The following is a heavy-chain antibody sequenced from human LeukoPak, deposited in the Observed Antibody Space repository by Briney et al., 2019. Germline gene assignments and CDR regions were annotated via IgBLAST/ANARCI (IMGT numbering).Heavy chain of an antibody. V-gene: IGHV3-53*01. CDR1: GLTLSSNY. J-gene: IGHJ3*02. Sequence: GGSLRLSCAASGLTLSSNYMSWVRQAPGKGLDWISVIYSGYNTYYAASVKDRFTTSRDNSKNTLYLQMNSLKAEDTAVYYCAREEDAFDIWGQGTLVAVS. CDR3: AREEDAFDI. CDR2: IYSGYNT.